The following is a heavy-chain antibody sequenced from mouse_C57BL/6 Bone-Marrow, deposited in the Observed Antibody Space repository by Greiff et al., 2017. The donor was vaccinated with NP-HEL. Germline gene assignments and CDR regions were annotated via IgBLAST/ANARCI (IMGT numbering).Heavy chain of an antibody. CDR1: GFSFNTYA. CDR3: VRQGTYLVLREGNSMDY. CDR2: IRSKSNNYAT. J-gene: IGHJ4*01. Sequence: EVHLVESGGGLVQPKGSLKLSCAASGFSFNTYAMNWVRQAPGKGLEWVARIRSKSNNYATYYADSVKDRFTISRDDSESMLYLQMNNLKTEDTAMYYCVRQGTYLVLREGNSMDYWGQGTSVTVSS. V-gene: IGHV10-1*01. D-gene: IGHD1-1*01.